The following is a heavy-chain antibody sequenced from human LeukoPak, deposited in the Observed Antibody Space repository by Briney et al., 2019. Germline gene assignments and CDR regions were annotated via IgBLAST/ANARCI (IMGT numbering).Heavy chain of an antibody. Sequence: SETLSLTCAVYGGSFSGYYWSWVRQPPGKGLEWIGEINHSGSTNYNPSLKSRVTISVGTSKNQFSLKLSSVTAADTAVYYCARATYYYYTDVWGKGTTVTVSS. CDR3: ARATYYYYTDV. D-gene: IGHD1-26*01. CDR1: GGSFSGYY. J-gene: IGHJ6*03. CDR2: INHSGST. V-gene: IGHV4-34*01.